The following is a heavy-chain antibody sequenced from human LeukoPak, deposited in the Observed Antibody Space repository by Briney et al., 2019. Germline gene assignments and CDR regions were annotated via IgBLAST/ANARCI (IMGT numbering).Heavy chain of an antibody. CDR1: GYTFTSYG. J-gene: IGHJ6*03. Sequence: GASVKVSCKASGYTFTSYGISWVRQAPGQGLEWMGWISAYNGNTNYAQKLQGRVTMTTDTSTSTAYMELRSLRSDDTAVYYCARDSRGVATTYYYNYYMDVWGKGTTVTVSS. CDR3: ARDSRGVATTYYYNYYMDV. V-gene: IGHV1-18*01. D-gene: IGHD5-12*01. CDR2: ISAYNGNT.